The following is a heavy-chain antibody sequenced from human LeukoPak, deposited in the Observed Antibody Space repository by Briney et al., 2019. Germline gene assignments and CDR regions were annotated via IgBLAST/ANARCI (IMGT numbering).Heavy chain of an antibody. CDR2: IYPGDSDT. V-gene: IGHV5-51*01. CDR3: ARHLRLWQNWFDP. CDR1: GYXFTNYW. J-gene: IGHJ5*02. D-gene: IGHD5-18*01. Sequence: GESLKISCKGSGYXFTNYWIGWVRQMPGKGPEWMGIIYPGDSDTRYSPSFQGQVTISADKSISTAYLQWSSLKASDTAMYYCARHLRLWQNWFDPWGQGTLVTVSS.